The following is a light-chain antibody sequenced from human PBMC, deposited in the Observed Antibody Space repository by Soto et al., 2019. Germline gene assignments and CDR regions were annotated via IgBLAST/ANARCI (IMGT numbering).Light chain of an antibody. V-gene: IGKV1-33*01. Sequence: DIQMTQSPSSLSASVGDRVTITCQASQDISNYLNWYQQKPGKVPKLLIYDASNLETGVPSRFSESGSGTDFTFTISSLQPADIATYYCQQYDNLPYTFGQGTKLEIK. CDR1: QDISNY. CDR2: DAS. J-gene: IGKJ2*01. CDR3: QQYDNLPYT.